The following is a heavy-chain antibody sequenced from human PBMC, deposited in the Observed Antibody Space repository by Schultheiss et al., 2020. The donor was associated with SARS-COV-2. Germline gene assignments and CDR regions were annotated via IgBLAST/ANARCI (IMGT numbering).Heavy chain of an antibody. V-gene: IGHV3-15*01. D-gene: IGHD3-16*02. CDR1: GFTFSSYG. Sequence: GGSLRLSCAASGFTFSSYGMSWVRQAPGKGLEWVGRIKSKTDGGTTDYAAPVKGRFTISRDDSKNTLYLQMNSLKTEDTAVYYCTTDLRLGELSLYYWGQGTLVTVSS. J-gene: IGHJ4*02. CDR2: IKSKTDGGTT. CDR3: TTDLRLGELSLYY.